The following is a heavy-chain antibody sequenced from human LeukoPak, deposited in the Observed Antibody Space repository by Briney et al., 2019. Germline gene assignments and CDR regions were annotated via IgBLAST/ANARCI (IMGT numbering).Heavy chain of an antibody. CDR2: IYYSGST. CDR3: ARGRPQWSYLFSNFDY. V-gene: IGHV4-39*07. Sequence: SETLSLTCTVSGGSISSSNYYWGWIRQPPGKGLEWIGSIYYSGSTYYNPSLKSRVIVSLDTSKNQFSLKLTSVTAADTAVYYCARGRPQWSYLFSNFDYWGQGTLVTVSS. J-gene: IGHJ4*02. D-gene: IGHD2-15*01. CDR1: GGSISSSNYY.